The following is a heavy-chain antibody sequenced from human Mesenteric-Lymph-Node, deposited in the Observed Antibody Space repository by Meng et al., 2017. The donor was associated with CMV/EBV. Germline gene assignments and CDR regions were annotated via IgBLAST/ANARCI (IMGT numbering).Heavy chain of an antibody. CDR3: AKAAPYFSFWSGYSAYGMDV. CDR1: GFTFSSYA. V-gene: IGHV3-30-3*01. Sequence: GESLKISCAASGFTFSSYAMHWVRQAPGKGLEWVAVISYDGSNKYYADSVKGRFTISRDNSKNTLYLQMNSLRAEDTAVYYCAKAAPYFSFWSGYSAYGMDVWGQGTTVTVSS. D-gene: IGHD3-3*01. CDR2: ISYDGSNK. J-gene: IGHJ6*02.